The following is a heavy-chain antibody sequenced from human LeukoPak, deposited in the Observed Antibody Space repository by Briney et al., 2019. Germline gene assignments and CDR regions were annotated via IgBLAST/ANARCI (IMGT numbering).Heavy chain of an antibody. CDR1: GFTFSSYG. CDR2: IWCDGSNK. J-gene: IGHJ4*02. CDR3: ARGLVLLWFGELFDPVDY. D-gene: IGHD3-10*01. Sequence: GGSLRLSCAASGFTFSSYGMHWVRQAPGKGLEWVAVIWCDGSNKYYADSVKGRFTISRDNSKNSLYLQMNSLRAEDTAVYYCARGLVLLWFGELFDPVDYWGQGTLVTVSS. V-gene: IGHV3-33*01.